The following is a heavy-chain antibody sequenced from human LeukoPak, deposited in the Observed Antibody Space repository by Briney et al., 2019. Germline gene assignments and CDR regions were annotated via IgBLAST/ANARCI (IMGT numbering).Heavy chain of an antibody. D-gene: IGHD1-26*01. J-gene: IGHJ4*02. Sequence: GGSLRLSCAASGFTFSSYSMNWVRQAPGKGLEWVSSISSSGSYIYYADSMQGRFTISRDNSKNSLFLQMNSLRAEDTAVYYCARDSRRVGATGGSDYWGQGTLVTVSS. CDR3: ARDSRRVGATGGSDY. CDR1: GFTFSSYS. CDR2: ISSSGSYI. V-gene: IGHV3-21*01.